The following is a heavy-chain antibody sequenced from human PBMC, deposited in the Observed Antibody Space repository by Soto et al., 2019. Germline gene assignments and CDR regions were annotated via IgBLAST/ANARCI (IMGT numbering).Heavy chain of an antibody. V-gene: IGHV4-39*07. CDR1: GGCISRRNYY. CDR3: ARSYYDTTVLSVDP. Sequence: PSETLSLACTVCGGCISRRNYYCGWIRQPPGKGLEWIGSIFYSGYTYYNPSLKSRVTISVETSKNQFSMKLTFVTAADTAVYYCARSYYDTTVLSVDPWGQGTLVTVSS. D-gene: IGHD1-26*01. J-gene: IGHJ5*02. CDR2: IFYSGYT.